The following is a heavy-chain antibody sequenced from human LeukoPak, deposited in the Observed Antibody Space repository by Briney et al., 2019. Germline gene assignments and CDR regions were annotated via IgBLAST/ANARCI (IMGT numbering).Heavy chain of an antibody. V-gene: IGHV3-23*01. D-gene: IGHD6-19*01. CDR2: ISGSGGST. CDR3: AKVSYSSGRLDY. CDR1: GFTFSSDA. Sequence: GGSLRLSCAASGFTFSSDAMSWVRQAPGKGLEWVSAISGSGGSTYYADSVKGRFTISRDNSKNTLYLQMNSLRAEDTAVYYCAKVSYSSGRLDYWGQGTLVTVSS. J-gene: IGHJ4*02.